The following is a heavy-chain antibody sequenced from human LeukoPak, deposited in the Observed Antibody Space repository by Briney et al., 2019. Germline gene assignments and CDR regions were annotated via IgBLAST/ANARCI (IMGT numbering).Heavy chain of an antibody. D-gene: IGHD4-11*01. Sequence: GSLRLSSASCGFTFSHYSIDWVRQAAGKGLERGESITSSSSNIYYADSVKGRFTISRDNAKNEVYLQRTRLRGEDTAINYCARAMMGATGTTFHYYCMDVWGVGTAVTVSS. CDR3: ARAMMGATGTTFHYYCMDV. CDR2: ITSSSSNI. CDR1: GFTFSHYS. J-gene: IGHJ6*03. V-gene: IGHV3-21*01.